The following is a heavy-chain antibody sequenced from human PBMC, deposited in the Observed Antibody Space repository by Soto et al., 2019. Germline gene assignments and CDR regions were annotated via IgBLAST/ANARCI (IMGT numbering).Heavy chain of an antibody. Sequence: LSLTCTVSGGSISSYYWSWIRQPPGKGLEWIGYIYYSGSTNYNPSLKSRVTISVDTSKNQFSLELSSVTAADTAVYYCARGSTTLFDYWGQGTLVTVSS. CDR3: ARGSTTLFDY. CDR2: IYYSGST. J-gene: IGHJ4*02. V-gene: IGHV4-59*01. CDR1: GGSISSYY. D-gene: IGHD3-10*01.